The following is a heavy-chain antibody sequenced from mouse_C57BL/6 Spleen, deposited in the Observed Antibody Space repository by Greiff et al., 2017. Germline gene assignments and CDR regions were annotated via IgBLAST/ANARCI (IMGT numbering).Heavy chain of an antibody. D-gene: IGHD1-1*02. Sequence: VKLQESGPELVKPGASVKISCKASGYAFSSYWMNWVKQRPGKGLEWIGRIYPGDGDTNYNGKFKGKATLTADKSSSTAYMQLSSLASEDSAVYFCARSDYGAMDYWGQGTSVTVSS. V-gene: IGHV1-82*01. J-gene: IGHJ4*01. CDR2: IYPGDGDT. CDR3: ARSDYGAMDY. CDR1: GYAFSSYW.